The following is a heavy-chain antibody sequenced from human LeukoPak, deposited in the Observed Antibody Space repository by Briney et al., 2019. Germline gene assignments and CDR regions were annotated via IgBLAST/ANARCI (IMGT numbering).Heavy chain of an antibody. CDR2: ISSSSSYI. V-gene: IGHV3-21*01. CDR1: GFTFSSYS. D-gene: IGHD6-13*01. CDR3: AREIAAAGTLFDY. Sequence: GGSLRLSCAASGFTFSSYSMNWVRQAPGKGLEWASSISSSSSYIYYADSVKGRFTISRDNAKNSLYLQMNSLRAEDTAVYYCAREIAAAGTLFDYWGQGTLVTVSS. J-gene: IGHJ4*02.